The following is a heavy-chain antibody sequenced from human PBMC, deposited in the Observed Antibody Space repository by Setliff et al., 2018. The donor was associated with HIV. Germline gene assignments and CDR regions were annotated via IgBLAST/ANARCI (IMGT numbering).Heavy chain of an antibody. CDR1: GFTFSSYA. V-gene: IGHV3-30-3*01. CDR3: ASSVYCGGDCYSKPYFDY. Sequence: PGGSLRLSCAASGFTFSSYAMHWVRQAPDKGLEWVAVISYDGSNKYYADSVKGRFTISRDNSKNTLYLQMNSLRAEDTAVYYCASSVYCGGDCYSKPYFDYWGQGTLVTVSS. D-gene: IGHD2-21*02. CDR2: ISYDGSNK. J-gene: IGHJ4*02.